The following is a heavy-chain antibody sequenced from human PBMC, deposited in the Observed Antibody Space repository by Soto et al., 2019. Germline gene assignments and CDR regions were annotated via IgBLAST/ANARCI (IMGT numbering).Heavy chain of an antibody. CDR2: IYPGDSDT. V-gene: IGHV5-51*01. Sequence: LKISCKGSGYTFTDYWIGWVRQLPGKGLEWMGIIYPGDSDTRYSPSFQGHVTITVDKSTSTAYLQWNTLKASDTAMYYCARHITNSRYYYYAMDVWGQGTTVTVSS. J-gene: IGHJ6*02. D-gene: IGHD2-8*01. CDR1: GYTFTDYW. CDR3: ARHITNSRYYYYAMDV.